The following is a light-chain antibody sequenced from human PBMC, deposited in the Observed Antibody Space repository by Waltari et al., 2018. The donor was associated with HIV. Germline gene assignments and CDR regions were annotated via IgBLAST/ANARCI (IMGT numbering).Light chain of an antibody. J-gene: IGLJ3*02. CDR1: KSNIGNNF. CDR3: ASWDDNLRHWV. CDR2: RND. Sequence: QPKMPQAPSASKTPGHRITMSCSGRKSNIGNNFIYWYQQIPAAAPRLVMARNDRRPAGLPDRFSGTKSGTSAFLAITDLRLDDEATYVCASWDDNLRHWVFGGGTKLTVL. V-gene: IGLV1-47*01.